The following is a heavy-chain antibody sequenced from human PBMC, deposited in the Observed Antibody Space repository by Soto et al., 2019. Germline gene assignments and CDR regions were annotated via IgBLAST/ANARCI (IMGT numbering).Heavy chain of an antibody. Sequence: GGSLRLSCAASGFTFSSYAMNWVRQAPGKGLEWVSSISSSSSYIYYADSVKGRFTISRDNAKNSLYLQMNSLRAEDTAVYYCARDLLPAYGMDVWGQGTTVTVSS. D-gene: IGHD3-10*01. CDR1: GFTFSSYA. CDR3: ARDLLPAYGMDV. V-gene: IGHV3-21*01. J-gene: IGHJ6*02. CDR2: ISSSSSYI.